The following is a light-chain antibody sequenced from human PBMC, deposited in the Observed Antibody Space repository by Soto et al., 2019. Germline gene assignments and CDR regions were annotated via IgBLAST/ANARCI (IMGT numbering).Light chain of an antibody. CDR3: QHYNSYSEA. V-gene: IGKV1-5*03. J-gene: IGKJ1*01. CDR2: KAS. Sequence: DIQMTQSPSTLSGSVGGRATITCRASQTISSWLAWYQQKPGKAPKLLIYKASTLKSGVPSRFSGRGSGTEFTLTISSLQPDDFATYYCQHYNSYSEAFGQGTKVDIK. CDR1: QTISSW.